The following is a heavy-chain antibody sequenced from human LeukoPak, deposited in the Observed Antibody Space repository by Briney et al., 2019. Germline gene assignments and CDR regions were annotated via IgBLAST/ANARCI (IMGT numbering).Heavy chain of an antibody. CDR1: GGPFSGYY. J-gene: IGHJ4*02. CDR3: ARHSGYSGYDYFDF. CDR2: IYTSGST. V-gene: IGHV4-4*09. D-gene: IGHD5-12*01. Sequence: SETLSLTCTISGGPFSGYYWSWVRQPPGKGLEWIGHIYTSGSTNYNPSLRSRVTISADTSKNHFSLKLNSVTAPDTAVYYCARHSGYSGYDYFDFWGQGTLVTVSS.